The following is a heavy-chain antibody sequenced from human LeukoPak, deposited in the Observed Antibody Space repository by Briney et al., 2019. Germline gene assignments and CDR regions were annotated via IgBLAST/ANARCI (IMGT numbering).Heavy chain of an antibody. J-gene: IGHJ6*02. D-gene: IGHD2-15*01. CDR1: GGSISSYY. Sequence: SETLSLTCTVSGGSISSYYWSWIRQPAGKGLGWIGRIYTSGSTNYNPSLKSRVTMSVDTSKNQFSLKLSSVTAADTAVYYCAGEGCSGGSCYYYYYYGMDVWGQGTTVTVSS. CDR2: IYTSGST. V-gene: IGHV4-4*07. CDR3: AGEGCSGGSCYYYYYYGMDV.